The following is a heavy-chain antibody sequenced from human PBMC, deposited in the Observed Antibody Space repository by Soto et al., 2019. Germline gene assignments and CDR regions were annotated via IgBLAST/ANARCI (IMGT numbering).Heavy chain of an antibody. V-gene: IGHV4-31*03. D-gene: IGHD1-26*01. CDR1: GGSISSGGYY. CDR3: ARDRDYYLPPGYYYYMDV. Sequence: QVQLQESGPGLVKPSQTLSLTCTVSGGSISSGGYYWSWIRQHPGKGLEWIGYIYYSGSTYYNPSLKSRVAISVDTSKSQFSLKLSSVTAADTAVYYWARDRDYYLPPGYYYYMDVWGKGTTVTVSS. J-gene: IGHJ6*03. CDR2: IYYSGST.